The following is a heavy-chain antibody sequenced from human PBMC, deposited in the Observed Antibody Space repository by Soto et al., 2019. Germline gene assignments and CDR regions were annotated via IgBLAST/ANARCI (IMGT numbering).Heavy chain of an antibody. J-gene: IGHJ4*02. CDR3: ARDLAAAGPFDY. CDR2: ISAYNGNT. CDR1: GYTFTNYA. V-gene: IGHV1-18*01. D-gene: IGHD6-13*01. Sequence: QVQLVQSGAEVKKPGASVKVSCKASGYTFTNYAFSWVRQAPGQGLEWMGWISAYNGNTNYPQKLQGRVTMTTDTSTSTAYMEMRSLRSDDTAVYYCARDLAAAGPFDYWGQGTLVTVSS.